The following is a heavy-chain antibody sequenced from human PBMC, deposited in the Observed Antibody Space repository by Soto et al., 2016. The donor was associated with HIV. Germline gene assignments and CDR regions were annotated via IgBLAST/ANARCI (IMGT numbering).Heavy chain of an antibody. V-gene: IGHV3-21*01. Sequence: EVQLVESGGGLVKPGGSLRLSCAASGFTFSNYSMNWVRQAPGKGLEWVSSITSSSTYIYYADSVKGRFTISRDNAKNSLSLQINSLRAEDTAVYYCARDPGRDDYIRWFDFWGQGPWSPSPQ. CDR3: ARDPGRDDYIRWFDF. D-gene: IGHD4-4*01. CDR2: ITSSSTYI. J-gene: IGHJ5*01. CDR1: GFTFSNYS.